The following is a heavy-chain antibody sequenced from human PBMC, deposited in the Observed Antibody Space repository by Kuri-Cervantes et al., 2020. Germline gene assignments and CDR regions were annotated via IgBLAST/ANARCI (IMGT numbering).Heavy chain of an antibody. V-gene: IGHV3-7*01. J-gene: IGHJ4*02. CDR1: GFTFSSYW. Sequence: GGSLRLSCAASGFTFSSYWMSWVRQAPGKGLEWVANINYHGSQKYYVDSVKGRFTISRDNAKNSLYLQMNSLRAEDTAVYYCARALYSYGPSGFDYWGQGTLVTVSS. CDR3: ARALYSYGPSGFDY. D-gene: IGHD5-18*01. CDR2: INYHGSQK.